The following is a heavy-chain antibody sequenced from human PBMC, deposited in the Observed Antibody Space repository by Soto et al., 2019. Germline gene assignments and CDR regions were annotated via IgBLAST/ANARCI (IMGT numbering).Heavy chain of an antibody. V-gene: IGHV6-1*01. CDR1: GDSVSSNSAA. Sequence: SQTLSLTCAISGDSVSSNSAAWNWIRQSSSRGLEWLGRTYYRSKWYNDYAVSVKSRITIDPDTSKNQFSLQLNSVTPEDTAVYYCARQSARWLQSYYYYGMDVWGQGTTVTVSS. J-gene: IGHJ6*02. D-gene: IGHD5-12*01. CDR3: ARQSARWLQSYYYYGMDV. CDR2: TYYRSKWYN.